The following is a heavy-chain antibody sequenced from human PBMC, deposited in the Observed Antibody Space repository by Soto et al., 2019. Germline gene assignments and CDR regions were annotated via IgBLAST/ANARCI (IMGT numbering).Heavy chain of an antibody. CDR3: ARQWTVVVPAATYY. D-gene: IGHD2-2*01. CDR2: IYYSGNT. CDR1: GGSISSSSYY. Sequence: SETLSLTCTVSGGSISSSSYYWGWIRQPPGKGLEWIGSIYYSGNTYYNPSLKSRVTISVDTSKNQFSLKLNSVTAADTAVYYCARQWTVVVPAATYYCGQGILVPVSS. J-gene: IGHJ4*02. V-gene: IGHV4-39*01.